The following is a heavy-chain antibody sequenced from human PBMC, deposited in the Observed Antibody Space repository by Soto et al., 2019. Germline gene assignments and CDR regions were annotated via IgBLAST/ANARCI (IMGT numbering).Heavy chain of an antibody. Sequence: QMQLVQSGAEVKKPGASVKVSCEASGNTVTSYYLHWVRQAPGQGPEWMGVIDPSGGRIEYAQKFQGRLTMTRDXXXXXXXXXXXXXXXXXXXXXXXXXAAFGLVARGYGMDVWGQGTTVTVSS. J-gene: IGHJ6*02. CDR2: IDPSGGRI. CDR1: GNTVTSYY. V-gene: IGHV1-46*01. CDR3: XXAAFGLVARGYGMDV. D-gene: IGHD3-16*01.